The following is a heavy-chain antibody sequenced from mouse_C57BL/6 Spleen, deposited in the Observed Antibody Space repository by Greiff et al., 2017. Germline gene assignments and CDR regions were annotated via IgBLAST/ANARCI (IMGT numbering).Heavy chain of an antibody. J-gene: IGHJ1*03. V-gene: IGHV1-18*01. CDR2: INPNNGGT. Sequence: LKESGPELVKPGASVKIPCKASGYTFTDYNMDWVKQSHGKSLEWIGDINPNNGGTIYNQKFKGKATLTVDKSSSTAYMELRSLTSEDTAVYYCARQAPWYFDVWGTGTTVTVSS. CDR1: GYTFTDYN. CDR3: ARQAPWYFDV.